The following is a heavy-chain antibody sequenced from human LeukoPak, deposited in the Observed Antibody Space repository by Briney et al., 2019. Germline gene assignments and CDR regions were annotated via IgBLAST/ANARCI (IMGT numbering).Heavy chain of an antibody. J-gene: IGHJ4*02. Sequence: GGSLRLSCAASGLTFSDEYMSWIRQVPGKGLEWVSYISNTGSFISYADSVKGRFTISRDNAKNSLYLQMNSLRAEDAAAYYCVRARGAGPGAHFDYWGQGTLVTVSS. CDR3: VRARGAGPGAHFDY. D-gene: IGHD3-10*01. CDR2: ISNTGSFI. CDR1: GLTFSDEY. V-gene: IGHV3-11*01.